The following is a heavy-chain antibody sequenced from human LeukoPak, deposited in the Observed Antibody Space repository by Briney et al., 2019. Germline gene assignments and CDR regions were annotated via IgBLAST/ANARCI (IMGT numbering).Heavy chain of an antibody. V-gene: IGHV1-2*02. Sequence: ASAKDSRKASGYPFTGFYMRRVRPDPGEGLEWMGWVNTNSGGTNYAQKFQGRVTMTRDTSISTAYMDLSRLTSDDTAVYYCARGGTAPIWGQGTLVTVSS. D-gene: IGHD3-16*01. CDR2: VNTNSGGT. CDR1: GYPFTGFY. CDR3: ARGGTAPI. J-gene: IGHJ4*02.